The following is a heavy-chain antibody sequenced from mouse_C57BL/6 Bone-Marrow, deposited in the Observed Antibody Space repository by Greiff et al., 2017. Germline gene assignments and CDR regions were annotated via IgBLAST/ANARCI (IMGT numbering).Heavy chain of an antibody. CDR1: GYSITSGYY. J-gene: IGHJ2*01. CDR3: ARAGLFDY. CDR2: ISYDGSN. Sequence: EVKLMESGPGLVKPSQSLSLTCSVTGYSITSGYYWNWIRQFPGNKLEWMGYISYDGSNNSNPSLKNRISITRDTSKNQFFLKLNSVTTEDTATYYCARAGLFDYWGQGTTLTVSS. V-gene: IGHV3-6*01.